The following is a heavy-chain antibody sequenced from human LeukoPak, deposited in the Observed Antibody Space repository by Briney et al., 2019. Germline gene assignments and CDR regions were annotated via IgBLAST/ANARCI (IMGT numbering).Heavy chain of an antibody. D-gene: IGHD2-2*01. CDR2: IKQDGSEK. CDR3: ARGRRVPAAMGNWFDP. Sequence: VRQAPXKGLEGVANIKQDGSEKYLVDSVKGRFTISRDNAKNSLYLQMNSLRGEDTAVYYCARGRRVPAAMGNWFDPWGQGTLVTVSS. J-gene: IGHJ5*02. V-gene: IGHV3-7*01.